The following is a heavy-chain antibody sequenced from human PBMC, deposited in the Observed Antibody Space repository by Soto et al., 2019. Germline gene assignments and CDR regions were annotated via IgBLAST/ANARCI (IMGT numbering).Heavy chain of an antibody. J-gene: IGHJ6*01. CDR3: ASEIITGMEV. CDR2: ISSSSSYT. V-gene: IGHV3-11*06. CDR1: GFTFSDYY. D-gene: IGHD3-22*01. Sequence: GGSLRLSCASSGFTFSDYYMNCIRHSPGKGLEWVSYISSSSSYTNYADSVKGRFTISRDNAKNSLYLQMNSLRAEDTAVYYCASEIITGMEVWGQRTTVNVSS.